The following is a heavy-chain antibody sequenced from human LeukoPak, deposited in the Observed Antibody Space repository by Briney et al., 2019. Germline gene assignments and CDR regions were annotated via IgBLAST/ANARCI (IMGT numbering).Heavy chain of an antibody. Sequence: GGSPRPSCAASGFTFTTYWMHWVRQAPGKGLVWVSHINSDGSITSYADSVKGRFTISRDNAKNTLYLQMNSLRAEDTAVYYCARDAVDTANAVWGQGTTVTVSS. V-gene: IGHV3-74*01. D-gene: IGHD5-18*01. CDR1: GFTFTTYW. CDR2: INSDGSIT. CDR3: ARDAVDTANAV. J-gene: IGHJ6*02.